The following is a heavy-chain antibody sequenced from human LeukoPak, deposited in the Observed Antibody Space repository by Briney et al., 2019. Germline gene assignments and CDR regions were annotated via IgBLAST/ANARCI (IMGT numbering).Heavy chain of an antibody. J-gene: IGHJ4*02. CDR2: MYYSGST. CDR3: ARGPLDSGYTYFDY. CDR1: GGSISSSTSC. Sequence: SETLSLTCTVSGGSISSSTSCWSWVRQPPGKGLEWIGCMYYSGSTYHGSSLKGRVTISVDTSKNQFSLKLSSVTAADTAVYYCARGPLDSGYTYFDYWGQGTLVSVAS. D-gene: IGHD5-12*01. V-gene: IGHV4-39*07.